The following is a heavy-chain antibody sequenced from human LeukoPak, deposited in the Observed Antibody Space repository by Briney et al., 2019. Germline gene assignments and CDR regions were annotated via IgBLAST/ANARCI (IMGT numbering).Heavy chain of an antibody. CDR1: GFSVRNSY. V-gene: IGHV3-23*01. CDR2: ISGSGGST. Sequence: GGSLRLSCAASGFSVRNSYMSWVRQAPGKGLEWVSAISGSGGSTYYADSVKGRFTISRDNSKNTLYLQMNSLRAEDTAVYYCAKDPQTAIVVVPAAMGFDYWGQGTLVTVSS. D-gene: IGHD2-2*01. CDR3: AKDPQTAIVVVPAAMGFDY. J-gene: IGHJ4*02.